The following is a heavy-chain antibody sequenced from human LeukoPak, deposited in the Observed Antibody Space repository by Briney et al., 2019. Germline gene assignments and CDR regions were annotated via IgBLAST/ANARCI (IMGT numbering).Heavy chain of an antibody. D-gene: IGHD6-19*01. V-gene: IGHV1-18*01. CDR3: ARGPPILYSSGFSDH. J-gene: IGHJ4*02. CDR2: ISAYNGNT. Sequence: ASVKVSCKASGYTFTSYGISWVRQAPGQGLEWMGWISAYNGNTNYAQKLQGRVTMTTDTSTSTAYMELRSLRSDDTAVYYCARGPPILYSSGFSDHWGQGTLVTVSS. CDR1: GYTFTSYG.